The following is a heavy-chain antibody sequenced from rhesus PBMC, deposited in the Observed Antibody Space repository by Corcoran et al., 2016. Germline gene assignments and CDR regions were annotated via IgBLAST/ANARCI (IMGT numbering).Heavy chain of an antibody. J-gene: IGHJ2*01. Sequence: QVQLVQSGAEIKQPGASVTLSCKASGYTFTSYYINWVRPAPGQGLEWIGLISPYNGNKGYAQNFQGRVTITTDTSTSTGYMELSSLRSEDTAVYYCTRGGQLDYWYFDLWGPGTPITISS. CDR2: ISPYNGNK. CDR1: GYTFTSYY. CDR3: TRGGQLDYWYFDL. V-gene: IGHV1-1*01. D-gene: IGHD1-26*01.